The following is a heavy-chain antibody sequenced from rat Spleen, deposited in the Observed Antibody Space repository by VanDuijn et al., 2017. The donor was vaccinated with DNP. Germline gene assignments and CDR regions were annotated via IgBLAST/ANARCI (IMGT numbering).Heavy chain of an antibody. J-gene: IGHJ2*01. V-gene: IGHV2-6*01. CDR3: ARSDYSDTSYYYGYFDY. CDR2: VSSSGPT. D-gene: IGHD1-12*02. Sequence: QVQLKESGPGLVQPSQTLSLICTVSGFSLTSYSVGWVRQPPGKGLEWIAAVSSSGPTYYNSVLKSRLSISRDTSKSQVFLKMNRLQNDDTAMYFWARSDYSDTSYYYGYFDYWGQGVMVTVSS. CDR1: GFSLTSYS.